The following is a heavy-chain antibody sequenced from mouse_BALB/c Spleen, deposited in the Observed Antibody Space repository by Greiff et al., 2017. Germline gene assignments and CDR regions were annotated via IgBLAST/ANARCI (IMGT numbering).Heavy chain of an antibody. CDR1: GFTFSSYG. CDR2: ISSGGSYT. CDR3: ARNPSSTVVASDFDY. Sequence: EVMLVESGGDLVKPGGSLKLSCAASGFTFSSYGMSWVRQTPDKRLEWVATISSGGSYTYYPDSVKGRLTISRNNAKNTLYLQISSLKSEDTAMYYCARNPSSTVVASDFDYWGQGTTLTVSA. V-gene: IGHV5-6*01. D-gene: IGHD1-1*01. J-gene: IGHJ2*01.